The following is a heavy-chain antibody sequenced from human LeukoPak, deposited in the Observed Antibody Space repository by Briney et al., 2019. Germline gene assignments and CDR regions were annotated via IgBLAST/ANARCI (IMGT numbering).Heavy chain of an antibody. Sequence: ASVKVSCTASGYTFTSYGIIWVRQAPGQGLEWMGWINRDNDNTEYGQTFQGRLTMTTDTSTSTIYMELQSLRSDDTAVYYCARVYGYYYYYMDVWGKGTTVTVSS. CDR3: ARVYGYYYYYMDV. J-gene: IGHJ6*03. CDR1: GYTFTSYG. CDR2: INRDNDNT. V-gene: IGHV1-18*01. D-gene: IGHD4-17*01.